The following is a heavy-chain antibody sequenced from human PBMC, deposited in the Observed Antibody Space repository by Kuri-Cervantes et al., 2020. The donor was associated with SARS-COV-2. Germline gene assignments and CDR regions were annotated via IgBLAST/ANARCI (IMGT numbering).Heavy chain of an antibody. CDR2: IYSGGST. J-gene: IGHJ4*02. CDR3: AGLDKYSSGWHNDY. D-gene: IGHD6-19*01. Sequence: GESLKISCAASGFTVSSNYMSWVRQAPGKGLEWVSVIYSGGSTYYADSVKGRFAISRDNSKNTLYLQMNSLRAEDTAVYYCAGLDKYSSGWHNDYWGQGTLVTVSS. CDR1: GFTVSSNY. V-gene: IGHV3-53*05.